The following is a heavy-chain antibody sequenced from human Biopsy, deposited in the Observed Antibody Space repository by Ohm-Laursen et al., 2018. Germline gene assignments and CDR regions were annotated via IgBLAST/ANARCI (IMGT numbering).Heavy chain of an antibody. D-gene: IGHD6-13*01. V-gene: IGHV1-8*01. CDR2: VNPNSGNT. CDR1: GYTFTNYD. CDR3: AREPFGQQLGPFDY. J-gene: IGHJ4*02. Sequence: ASVKVSCKASGYTFTNYDINWVRQAPGQGPEWMGWVNPNSGNTGYAQKFQGKVAMTRSTSISTAYMELSSLTSEDTAVYYCAREPFGQQLGPFDYWGQGALVIVSS.